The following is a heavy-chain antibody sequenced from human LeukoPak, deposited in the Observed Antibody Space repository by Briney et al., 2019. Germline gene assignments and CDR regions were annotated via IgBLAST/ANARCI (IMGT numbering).Heavy chain of an antibody. CDR3: ARRYGGYSYDYDY. Sequence: GSLRLSCAASGFTFDDYGMSWIRQPPGKGPEWIGEINHSGSTNYNPSLKSRVTISVDTSKNQFSLKLSSVTAADTAVYYCARRYGGYSYDYDYWGQGTLVTVSS. CDR1: GFTFDDYG. J-gene: IGHJ4*02. V-gene: IGHV4-34*01. D-gene: IGHD5-18*01. CDR2: INHSGST.